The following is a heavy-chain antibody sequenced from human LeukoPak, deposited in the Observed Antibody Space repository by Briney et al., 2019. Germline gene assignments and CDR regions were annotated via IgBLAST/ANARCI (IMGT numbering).Heavy chain of an antibody. J-gene: IGHJ6*02. V-gene: IGHV1-69*04. CDR3: ARDQGLTAPPPYGLDV. CDR1: GGTFSSSA. CDR2: IIPVLNIT. Sequence: SVKVSCKTSGGTFSSSAITWVRQAPGQGLEWMGRIIPVLNITRYTQKFQGRVTITADTSTSTVYMELSSLRSEETAVYYCARDQGLTAPPPYGLDVWGQGTTAIVSS. D-gene: IGHD5-18*01.